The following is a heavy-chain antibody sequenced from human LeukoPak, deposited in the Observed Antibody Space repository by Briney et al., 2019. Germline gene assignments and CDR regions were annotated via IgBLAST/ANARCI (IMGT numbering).Heavy chain of an antibody. CDR1: GFTFSSYW. D-gene: IGHD1-7*01. CDR3: ARDGPRNWKYVPPDY. Sequence: GGSLRLSCAASGFTFSSYWMSWVRQAPGKGLEWVANIKQDGSEKYYVDSVKGRFTISRDNAKNSLYLQMNSLRAEDTAVYYCARDGPRNWKYVPPDYWGQGTLVPVSS. CDR2: IKQDGSEK. J-gene: IGHJ4*02. V-gene: IGHV3-7*01.